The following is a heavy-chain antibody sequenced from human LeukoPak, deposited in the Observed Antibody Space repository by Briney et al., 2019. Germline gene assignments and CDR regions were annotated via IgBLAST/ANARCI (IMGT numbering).Heavy chain of an antibody. CDR3: ARRNYYYDSSGYLDAFDI. D-gene: IGHD3-22*01. Sequence: SETLSLTCTVSGGSISSYYWSWIRQPPGKGLEWIGYIYYNGRTNYNPSLKSRVTISVDTSKNQFSLKLSSVTAADTAVYYCARRNYYYDSSGYLDAFDIWGQGTMVTVSS. CDR2: IYYNGRT. CDR1: GGSISSYY. J-gene: IGHJ3*02. V-gene: IGHV4-59*08.